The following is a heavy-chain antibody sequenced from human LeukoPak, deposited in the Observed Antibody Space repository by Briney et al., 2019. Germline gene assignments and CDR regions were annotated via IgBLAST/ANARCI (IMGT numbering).Heavy chain of an antibody. V-gene: IGHV1-18*01. CDR2: ISAYNGNT. CDR3: ARDRNWNDVDY. J-gene: IGHJ4*02. D-gene: IGHD1-20*01. CDR1: GGTFSRYA. Sequence: ASVKVSCKASGGTFSRYAISWVRQAPGQGLEWMGWISAYNGNTNYAQKLQGRVTMTTDTSTSTAYMELRSLRSDDTAVYYCARDRNWNDVDYWGQGTLVTVSS.